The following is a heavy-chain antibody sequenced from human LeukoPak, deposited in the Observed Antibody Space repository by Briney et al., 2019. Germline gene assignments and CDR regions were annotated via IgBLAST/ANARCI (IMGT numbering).Heavy chain of an antibody. CDR3: AKEGSGWYYLDY. V-gene: IGHV3-30*02. CDR1: GFRFSSYD. J-gene: IGHJ4*02. Sequence: GGSLRLSCAASGFRFSSYDIHWVRQAPGKGLEWVTFIESDGTKEYYADSVKGRFTISRDNSKNTVYVQTNTLRAKDTAVYYCAKEGSGWYYLDYWGQGTVVTVSS. D-gene: IGHD6-19*01. CDR2: IESDGTKE.